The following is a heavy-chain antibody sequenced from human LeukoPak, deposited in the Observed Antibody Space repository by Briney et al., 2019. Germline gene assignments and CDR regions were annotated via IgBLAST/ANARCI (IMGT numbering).Heavy chain of an antibody. D-gene: IGHD3-9*01. CDR2: IYYSGST. J-gene: IGHJ6*03. Sequence: SETLSLTCTVSGVSISSSSYYWGWIRQPPGKGLEWIGSIYYSGSTYYNPSLKSRVTISVDTSKNQFSLKLSSVTAADTAVYYCARVLRYFDWTNYYYYMDVWGKGTTVTVSS. CDR3: ARVLRYFDWTNYYYYMDV. V-gene: IGHV4-39*01. CDR1: GVSISSSSYY.